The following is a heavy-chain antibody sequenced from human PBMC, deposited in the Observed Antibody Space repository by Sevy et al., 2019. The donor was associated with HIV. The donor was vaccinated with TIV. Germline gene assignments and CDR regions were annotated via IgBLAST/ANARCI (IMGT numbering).Heavy chain of an antibody. Sequence: GASVKVSCKASGYTFTGYYMHWVRQAPGQGLEWMGWINPNSGGTNYAQKFQGGVTMTRDTSISTAYMELGRLRSDDTAVYYCAAEGIVVDDAFDIWGQGTMVTVSS. CDR2: INPNSGGT. CDR1: GYTFTGYY. J-gene: IGHJ3*02. D-gene: IGHD3-22*01. V-gene: IGHV1-2*02. CDR3: AAEGIVVDDAFDI.